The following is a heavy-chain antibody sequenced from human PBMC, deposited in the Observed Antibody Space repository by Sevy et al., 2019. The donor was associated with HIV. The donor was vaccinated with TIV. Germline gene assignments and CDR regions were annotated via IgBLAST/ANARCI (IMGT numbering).Heavy chain of an antibody. J-gene: IGHJ4*02. Sequence: GGSLRLSCAASGFTFSSYAMSWVRQAPGKGLEWVSAISGSGGSTYYADSVKGRFTISRDNSKNTLYLQMNSLRAEDTVVYYCAKDRDIAARTRPPFDYWGQGTLVTVSS. CDR1: GFTFSSYA. V-gene: IGHV3-23*01. D-gene: IGHD6-6*01. CDR2: ISGSGGST. CDR3: AKDRDIAARTRPPFDY.